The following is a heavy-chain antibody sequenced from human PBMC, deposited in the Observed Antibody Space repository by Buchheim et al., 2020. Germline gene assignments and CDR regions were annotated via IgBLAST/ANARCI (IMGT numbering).Heavy chain of an antibody. CDR1: GGSISSSNW. CDR3: ARACTRRGDDFWSGELLDY. CDR2: IYYSGST. J-gene: IGHJ4*02. V-gene: IGHV4-4*02. Sequence: QVQLQESGPGLVKPSGTLSLTCAVSGGSISSSNWWSWVRQPPGKGLEWIGYIYYSGSTYYNPSLKSRVTISVDTSKNQFSLKLSSVTAADTAVYYCARACTRRGDDFWSGELLDYWGQGTL. D-gene: IGHD3-3*01.